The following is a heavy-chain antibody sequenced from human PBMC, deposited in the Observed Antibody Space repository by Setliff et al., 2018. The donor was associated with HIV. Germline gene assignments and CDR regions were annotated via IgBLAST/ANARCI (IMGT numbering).Heavy chain of an antibody. J-gene: IGHJ6*03. CDR2: IYYSGNS. Sequence: PSETLSLTCTVSGGSISSSSYYWGWIRQPPGKGLEWIGTIYYSGNSFYNPSLKSRVTISVDTSKNQFSLKLRSVTAADTALYYCARHPRHYNILTGYRYYYMDVWGKGTTVTVSS. V-gene: IGHV4-39*01. D-gene: IGHD3-9*01. CDR3: ARHPRHYNILTGYRYYYMDV. CDR1: GGSISSSSYY.